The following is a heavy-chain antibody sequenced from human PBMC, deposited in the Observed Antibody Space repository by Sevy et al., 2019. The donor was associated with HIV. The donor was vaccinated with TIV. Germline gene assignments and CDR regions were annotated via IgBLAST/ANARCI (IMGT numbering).Heavy chain of an antibody. J-gene: IGHJ3*02. CDR3: ARDGRGISAFDI. Sequence: GGSLRLSCAASEFTFSSHAVSWVRQAPGKGLEWVSAISGNGENRHYADSVRSRFTISRDNFKNTLYLQMNSLRAEDTALYYCARDGRGISAFDIWGQGTMVTVSS. D-gene: IGHD3-3*02. CDR2: ISGNGENR. CDR1: EFTFSSHA. V-gene: IGHV3-23*01.